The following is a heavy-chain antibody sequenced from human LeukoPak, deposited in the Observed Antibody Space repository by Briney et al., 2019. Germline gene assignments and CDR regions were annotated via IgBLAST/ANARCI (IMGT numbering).Heavy chain of an antibody. CDR2: IYYSGST. Sequence: SETLSLTCTVSGGSISSSSYYWGWIRQPPGKGLEWIGSIYYSGSTYYNPPLKSRVTISVDTSKNQFSLKLSSVTAADTAVYYCARRGYSGYDLYYWGQGTLVTVSS. J-gene: IGHJ4*02. CDR1: GGSISSSSYY. V-gene: IGHV4-39*01. CDR3: ARRGYSGYDLYY. D-gene: IGHD5-12*01.